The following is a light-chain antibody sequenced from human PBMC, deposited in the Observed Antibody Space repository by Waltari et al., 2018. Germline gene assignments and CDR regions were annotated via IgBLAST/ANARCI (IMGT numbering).Light chain of an antibody. Sequence: EFVLTQSPGTLSLSPGERASLSCRASQTIRSSYLAWYQQKPGQSPRLLLYAASNRASGIPDRFGGSGSGTDFTLTISRLEPEDFAVYFCQHYDPSSFFTSGPGTRVEIK. V-gene: IGKV3-20*01. J-gene: IGKJ3*01. CDR3: QHYDPSSFFT. CDR1: QTIRSSY. CDR2: AAS.